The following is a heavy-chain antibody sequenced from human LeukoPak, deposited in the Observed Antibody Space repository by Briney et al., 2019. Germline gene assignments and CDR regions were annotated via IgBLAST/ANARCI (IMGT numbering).Heavy chain of an antibody. CDR3: AKDYCRDGNCPFPFLDS. CDR1: GFTLTNHA. D-gene: IGHD2-15*01. CDR2: VTGTGDT. J-gene: IGHJ4*02. Sequence: PGGSLRLSCAVFGFTLTNHAVSWVRQAPGKGLEWVSLVTGTGDTYYADSVMGRFILSRDNSKNTVYLQMGSLRAEDTATYYCAKDYCRDGNCPFPFLDSWGQGTLVTVSS. V-gene: IGHV3-23*01.